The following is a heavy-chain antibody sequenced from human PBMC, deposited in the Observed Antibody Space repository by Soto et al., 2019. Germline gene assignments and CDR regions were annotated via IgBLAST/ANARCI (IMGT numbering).Heavy chain of an antibody. J-gene: IGHJ3*02. CDR2: IYYSGST. V-gene: IGHV4-59*08. D-gene: IGHD4-17*01. CDR3: AGRYGHAFDI. CDR1: GGSISSYY. Sequence: QVQLQESGPGLVKPSETLSLTCTVSGGSISSYYWSWIRQPPGKGLEWIGYIYYSGSTNYNPSLKSRVTISVDTSKNQFSLKLSSVPSADTAVYYCAGRYGHAFDIWGQGTMVTVSS.